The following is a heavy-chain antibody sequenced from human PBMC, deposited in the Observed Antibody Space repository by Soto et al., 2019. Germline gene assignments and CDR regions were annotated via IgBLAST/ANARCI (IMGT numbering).Heavy chain of an antibody. CDR3: ARGNPGDYVGASLGY. D-gene: IGHD4-17*01. V-gene: IGHV1-2*04. J-gene: IGHJ4*02. Sequence: QVQLVQSGAAVKKPGASVKVSCNTSGYTFTGYFIHWVRQAPGQGLEWMGWINPNSGGAHFAQNFQGWVTMTWDTSISTAYMELSRLTSDDTAVYYCARGNPGDYVGASLGYWGQGALVTVSS. CDR2: INPNSGGA. CDR1: GYTFTGYF.